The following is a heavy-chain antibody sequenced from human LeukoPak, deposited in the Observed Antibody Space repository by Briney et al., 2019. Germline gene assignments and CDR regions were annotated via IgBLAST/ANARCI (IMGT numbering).Heavy chain of an antibody. CDR3: ARGPIIRGVTPSDY. CDR1: GFTFISYL. CDR2: INSDGSST. D-gene: IGHD4-23*01. J-gene: IGHJ4*02. V-gene: IGHV3-74*01. Sequence: GGSLRLSCAASGFTFISYLMHWVRQAPGKGLVWVSRINSDGSSTNYAASVKGRFTISRDNARNTLYLQMNSLRVEDTAVYYCARGPIIRGVTPSDYWGQPSLPTVSS.